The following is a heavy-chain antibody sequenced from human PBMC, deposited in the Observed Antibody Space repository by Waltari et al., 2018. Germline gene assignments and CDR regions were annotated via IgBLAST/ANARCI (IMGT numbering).Heavy chain of an antibody. CDR1: GLTFTTFA. J-gene: IGHJ4*02. D-gene: IGHD6-13*01. Sequence: EVQLLESGGGLIQPGGSLRLSCAASGLTFTTFAMSWVRQAPGKGLEWVSAITGSGDATYYSESVKGRFNISRDNSKNTLYLQMKSLRADDTAVYYCARDDVDSSNFGGFWGQGTLVTVSS. V-gene: IGHV3-23*01. CDR3: ARDDVDSSNFGGF. CDR2: ITGSGDAT.